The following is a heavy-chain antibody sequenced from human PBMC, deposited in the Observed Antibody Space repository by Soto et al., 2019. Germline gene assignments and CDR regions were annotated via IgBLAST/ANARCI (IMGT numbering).Heavy chain of an antibody. D-gene: IGHD3-22*01. J-gene: IGHJ4*02. CDR3: AGNAELYYYDSSGYSS. V-gene: IGHV1-2*03. CDR1: GYTFTVYY. CDR2: INPNSGGT. Sequence: GASVKVSCKASGYTFTVYYMHCVLQSPLQGLEWMGCINPNSGGTNYAQKFQGRVTMTRDTSISTAYMELSRLRSDDTAVYYCAGNAELYYYDSSGYSSWGQGTLVTVSS.